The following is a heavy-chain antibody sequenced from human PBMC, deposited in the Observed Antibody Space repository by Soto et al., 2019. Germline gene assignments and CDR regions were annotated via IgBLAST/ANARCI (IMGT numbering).Heavy chain of an antibody. CDR1: GFTFSSYS. CDR2: ISSSSSTI. Sequence: GGSLRLSCAASGFTFSSYSMNWVRQAPGKGLEWVSYISSSSSTIYYADSVKGRFTISRDNAKNSLYLQMNSLRDEDTAVYYCARDYRTPSRAYCGGDCYPIEAFDIWGQGIMVTVSS. V-gene: IGHV3-48*02. J-gene: IGHJ3*02. D-gene: IGHD2-21*02. CDR3: ARDYRTPSRAYCGGDCYPIEAFDI.